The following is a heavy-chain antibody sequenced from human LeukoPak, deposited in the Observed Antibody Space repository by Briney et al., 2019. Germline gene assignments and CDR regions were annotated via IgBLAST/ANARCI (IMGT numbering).Heavy chain of an antibody. J-gene: IGHJ5*02. Sequence: SVKGRFTISRDNAKNSLYLQMNSLRAEDTAVYYCASTLSSSSFNWLDPWGQGTLVTVSS. CDR3: ASTLSSSSFNWLDP. V-gene: IGHV3-21*01. D-gene: IGHD6-13*01.